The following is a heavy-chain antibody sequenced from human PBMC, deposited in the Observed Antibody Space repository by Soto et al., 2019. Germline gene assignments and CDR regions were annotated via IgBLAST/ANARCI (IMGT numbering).Heavy chain of an antibody. D-gene: IGHD6-13*01. CDR3: ARRRGKGYSSSWYRTTNWFDP. CDR2: IYYSGST. Sequence: QLQLQESGPGLVKPSETLSLTCTVSGGSISSSSYYWCWIRQPPGKGLEWIGSIYYSGSTYYNPFLKSRVTISVETSQNQLSLKLSSVTAADTAVYYCARRRGKGYSSSWYRTTNWFDPWGQGTLVTVSS. CDR1: GGSISSSSYY. V-gene: IGHV4-39*01. J-gene: IGHJ5*02.